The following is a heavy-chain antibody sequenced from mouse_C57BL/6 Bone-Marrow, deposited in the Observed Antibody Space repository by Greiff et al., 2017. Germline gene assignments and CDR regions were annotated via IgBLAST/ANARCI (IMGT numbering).Heavy chain of an antibody. CDR1: GYTFTSYW. V-gene: IGHV1-55*01. CDR3: ARSLYDYSWFAY. J-gene: IGHJ3*01. CDR2: IYPGSGST. D-gene: IGHD2-4*01. Sequence: VQLQQPGAELVKPGASVKMSCKASGYTFTSYWITWVKQRPGQGLEWIGDIYPGSGSTNYNEKFKSKATLTVDTSSSTAYMQLSSLSSEYSAVYCCARSLYDYSWFAYWGQGTLVTVSA.